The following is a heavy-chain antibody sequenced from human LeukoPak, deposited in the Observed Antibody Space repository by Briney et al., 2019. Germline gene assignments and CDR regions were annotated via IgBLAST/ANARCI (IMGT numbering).Heavy chain of an antibody. CDR3: ARDRVPSWSGYLDY. Sequence: GGFLRLSCAASGFTLSNYAMHWVRQAPGKGLEWVAVISYDGSNKYYADSVKGRFTISRDNSKNTLYLQMNSLRAEDTAVYYCARDRVPSWSGYLDYWGQGTLVTVSS. CDR2: ISYDGSNK. V-gene: IGHV3-30*04. J-gene: IGHJ4*02. CDR1: GFTLSNYA. D-gene: IGHD3-3*01.